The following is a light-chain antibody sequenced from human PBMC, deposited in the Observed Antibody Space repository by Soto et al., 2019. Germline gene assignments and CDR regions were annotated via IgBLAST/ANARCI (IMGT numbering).Light chain of an antibody. CDR2: GPS. V-gene: IGKV3-20*01. Sequence: EIVLTQSPGTLSLSPGERATLSCRASQSVSSSYLAWYQQKPGRAPRLLIYGPSSRATGIPDRFSGSGSGTHFTLTISRLEPGDFAVYYCQHFGGTTFTFGQGTRLEIK. J-gene: IGKJ5*01. CDR1: QSVSSSY. CDR3: QHFGGTTFT.